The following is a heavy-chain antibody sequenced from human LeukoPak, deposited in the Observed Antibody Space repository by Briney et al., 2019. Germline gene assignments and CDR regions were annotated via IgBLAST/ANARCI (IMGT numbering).Heavy chain of an antibody. D-gene: IGHD1-1*01. V-gene: IGHV3-30*02. J-gene: IGHJ4*02. Sequence: PGGSLRLSCAASGFTFSSYGMHWVRQAPGKGLEWVAFIRYDGSNKYYADSVKGRFTISRDNSKNTLYLQMNSLRAEDTAVYYCAKPPGHNWNVVYFDYWGQGTLVTVSS. CDR3: AKPPGHNWNVVYFDY. CDR1: GFTFSSYG. CDR2: IRYDGSNK.